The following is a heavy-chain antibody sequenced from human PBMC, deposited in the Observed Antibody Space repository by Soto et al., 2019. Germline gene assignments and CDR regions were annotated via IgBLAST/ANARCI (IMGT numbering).Heavy chain of an antibody. Sequence: ASVKVSCKASGYTFTSYYMHWVRQAPGQGLEWMGIINPSGGSTSYAQKFQGRVTMTTDTSTSTAYMELRSLRSDDTAVYYCARDLEIRYYDFWTGSSAYWGQGTLVTVSS. CDR3: ARDLEIRYYDFWTGSSAY. CDR2: INPSGGST. D-gene: IGHD3-3*01. J-gene: IGHJ4*02. CDR1: GYTFTSYY. V-gene: IGHV1-46*01.